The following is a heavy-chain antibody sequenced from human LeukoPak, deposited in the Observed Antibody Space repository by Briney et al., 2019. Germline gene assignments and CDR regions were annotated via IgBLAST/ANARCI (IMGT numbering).Heavy chain of an antibody. Sequence: GGSLRLSCAASGFTFSSYAMHWVRQAPGKGLEGLAVISYDGSNKYYADSVKGQFTISRDNSKNTLYLQMNSLRAEDTAVYYCAREGDCSSTSCSPFDYWRQGTLVTVSP. CDR3: AREGDCSSTSCSPFDY. CDR1: GFTFSSYA. CDR2: ISYDGSNK. J-gene: IGHJ4*02. V-gene: IGHV3-30*04. D-gene: IGHD2-2*01.